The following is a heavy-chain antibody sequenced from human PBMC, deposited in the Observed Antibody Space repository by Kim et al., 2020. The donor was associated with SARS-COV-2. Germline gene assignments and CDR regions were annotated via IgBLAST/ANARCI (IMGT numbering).Heavy chain of an antibody. CDR2: IWFDGSDK. J-gene: IGHJ6*02. D-gene: IGHD3-3*01. CDR1: GFTFNTYG. V-gene: IGHV3-33*01. CDR3: ARGPHYDSWSGYSDYYYGMDV. Sequence: GGSLRLPCSASGFTFNTYGMHWVRQAPGKGLEWVAVIWFDGSDKYYADSVKGRFTISRDNSKDTLYLQMRSLRAEDTAIYYCARGPHYDSWSGYSDYYYGMDVWSLGTTVTVAS.